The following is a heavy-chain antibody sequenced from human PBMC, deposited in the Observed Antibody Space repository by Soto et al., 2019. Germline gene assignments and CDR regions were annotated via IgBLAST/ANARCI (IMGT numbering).Heavy chain of an antibody. J-gene: IGHJ4*02. CDR3: ARGQELVPPGRY. D-gene: IGHD6-13*01. CDR2: ISYDGSNK. V-gene: IGHV3-30-3*01. Sequence: PGGSLRLSCAASGFTFSSYAMHWVRQAPGKGLEWVAVISYDGSNKYYADSVKGRFTISRDNSKNTLYLQMNSLRAEDTAVYYCARGQELVPPGRYWGQGPLVTVS. CDR1: GFTFSSYA.